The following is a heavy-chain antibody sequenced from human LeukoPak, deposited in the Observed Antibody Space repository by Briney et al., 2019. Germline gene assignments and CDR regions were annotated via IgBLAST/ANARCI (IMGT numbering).Heavy chain of an antibody. CDR1: GFTFSTYA. CDR2: IRPDGDRT. Sequence: PGGSLRLSCAASGFTFSTYAITWVRQGPGKGLEWVSAIRPDGDRTYYANSVRGRFTISRDNSKNTLYLQMNSLRAEDTAVYYCAKVVGQQLVPYYWGQGTLVTVSS. D-gene: IGHD6-13*01. J-gene: IGHJ4*02. CDR3: AKVVGQQLVPYY. V-gene: IGHV3-23*01.